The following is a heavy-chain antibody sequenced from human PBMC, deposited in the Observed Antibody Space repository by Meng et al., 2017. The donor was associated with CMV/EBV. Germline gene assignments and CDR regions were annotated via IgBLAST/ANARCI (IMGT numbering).Heavy chain of an antibody. Sequence: ASVKVSCKASGYTFTSYDINWVRQATGQGLEWMGWMNPNSGNTGYAQKFQGRVTMTRNNSISTAYMELSSLRSEDTAVYYCARVSGGAYGMDVWGQGTTVTVSS. D-gene: IGHD2/OR15-2a*01. V-gene: IGHV1-8*01. CDR3: ARVSGGAYGMDV. CDR1: GYTFTSYD. CDR2: MNPNSGNT. J-gene: IGHJ6*02.